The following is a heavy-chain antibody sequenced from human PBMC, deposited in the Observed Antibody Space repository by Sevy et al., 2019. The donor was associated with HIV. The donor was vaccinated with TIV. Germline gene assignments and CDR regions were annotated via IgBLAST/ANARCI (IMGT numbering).Heavy chain of an antibody. V-gene: IGHV4-59*01. D-gene: IGHD3-22*01. CDR3: TRYFYDNRPRGFDP. CDR2: ISHGGST. J-gene: IGHJ5*02. CDR1: GDSISSSF. Sequence: SETLSLTCTVSGDSISSSFWSWIRQPPGKGLEWIGYISHGGSTNYSPSLKSRVTISVDTSKNQFSLKVNSVTAADTAVYYCTRYFYDNRPRGFDPWGQGMLVTVSS.